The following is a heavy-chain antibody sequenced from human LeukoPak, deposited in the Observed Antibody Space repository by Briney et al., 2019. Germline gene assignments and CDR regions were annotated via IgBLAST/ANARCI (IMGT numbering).Heavy chain of an antibody. D-gene: IGHD1-26*01. J-gene: IGHJ3*02. CDR2: IYYSGST. V-gene: IGHV4-59*01. Sequence: SETLSFTCTVSGGSISSYYWSWIRQPPGKGLEWIGYIYYSGSTNYNPSLKSRVTISVDTSKNQFSLKLSSVTAADTAVYYCARDLGASDDAFDIWGQGTMVTVSS. CDR1: GGSISSYY. CDR3: ARDLGASDDAFDI.